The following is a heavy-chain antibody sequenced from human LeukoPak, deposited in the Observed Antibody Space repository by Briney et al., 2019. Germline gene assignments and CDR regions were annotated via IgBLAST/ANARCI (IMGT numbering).Heavy chain of an antibody. V-gene: IGHV1-8*01. J-gene: IGHJ5*02. CDR1: GYTFSSYD. Sequence: ASVKVSCKASGYTFSSYDINWVRQATGQGLEWMGWMNPNSGNTGYAQKFQGRVTMTRNTSISTAYMELSRLRSDDTAVYYCASAVDTASSWFDPWGQGTLVTVSS. D-gene: IGHD5-18*01. CDR2: MNPNSGNT. CDR3: ASAVDTASSWFDP.